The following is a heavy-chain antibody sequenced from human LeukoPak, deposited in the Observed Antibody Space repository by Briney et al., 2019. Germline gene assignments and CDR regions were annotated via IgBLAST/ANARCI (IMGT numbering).Heavy chain of an antibody. Sequence: GGSLRPSCAASGFTFSSYSMNWVRQAPGKGLEWVSSISSSSYIYYADSVKGRFTISRDNAKNSLYLQMNSLRAEDTAVYYCARVARRSSSFDYWGQGTLVTVSS. D-gene: IGHD6-6*01. CDR2: ISSSSYI. CDR1: GFTFSSYS. J-gene: IGHJ4*01. V-gene: IGHV3-21*01. CDR3: ARVARRSSSFDY.